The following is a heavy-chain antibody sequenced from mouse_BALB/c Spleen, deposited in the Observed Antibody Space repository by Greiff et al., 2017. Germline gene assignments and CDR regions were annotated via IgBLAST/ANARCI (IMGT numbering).Heavy chain of an antibody. J-gene: IGHJ3*01. Sequence: EVMLVESGGGLVKPGGSLKLSCAASGFTFSSYAMSWVRQSPEKRLEWVAEISSGGSYTYYPDTVTGRFTISRDNAKNTLYLEMSSLRSEDTAMYYCARDRGDYDAWFAYWGQGTLVTVSA. CDR2: ISSGGSYT. CDR1: GFTFSSYA. D-gene: IGHD2-4*01. CDR3: ARDRGDYDAWFAY. V-gene: IGHV5-9-4*01.